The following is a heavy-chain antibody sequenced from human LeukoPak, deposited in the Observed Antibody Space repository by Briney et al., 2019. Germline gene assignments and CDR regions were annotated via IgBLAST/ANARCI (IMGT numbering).Heavy chain of an antibody. J-gene: IGHJ3*02. Sequence: SQTLSLTCTVSGGSISSGSYYWSWIRQPAGKGLEWIGRIYTSGSTNYNPSLKSRVTISVDTSKNQFSLKLSSVTAADTAVYYCARDQDAFEIWGQGTMVTVSS. CDR2: IYTSGST. CDR3: ARDQDAFEI. V-gene: IGHV4-61*02. CDR1: GGSISSGSYY.